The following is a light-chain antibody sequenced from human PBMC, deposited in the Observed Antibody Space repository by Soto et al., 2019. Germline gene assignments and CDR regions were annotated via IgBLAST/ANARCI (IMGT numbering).Light chain of an antibody. CDR1: QSVLYSSNNRNS. J-gene: IGKJ5*01. CDR2: AAS. Sequence: DIVMTQSPDSLAVSLCERAAINCKSSQSVLYSSNNRNSLAWYQQKPGKAPKLLIYAASTLQSGVPSRFNASGSGTDFTLSISSLQPEDFSTYYCQQGSTTPITFGLGTRLEIK. CDR3: QQGSTTPIT. V-gene: IGKV4-1*01.